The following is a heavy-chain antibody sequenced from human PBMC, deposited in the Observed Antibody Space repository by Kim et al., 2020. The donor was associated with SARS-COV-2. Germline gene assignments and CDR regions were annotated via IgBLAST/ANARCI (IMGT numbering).Heavy chain of an antibody. CDR2: SY. J-gene: IGHJ3*02. CDR3: ARGRDRTLDI. V-gene: IGHV6-1*01. Sequence: SYDYAVSVKSPITINPDTSKNQFSLQLKSVTPEDTAVYYCARGRDRTLDIWGQGTMITVSS. D-gene: IGHD3-22*01.